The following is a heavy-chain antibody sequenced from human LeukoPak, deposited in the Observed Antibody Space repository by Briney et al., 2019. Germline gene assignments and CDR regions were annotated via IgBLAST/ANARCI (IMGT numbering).Heavy chain of an antibody. CDR3: AKDHVSGYYGSGKFIPDY. CDR2: ISSSGYDT. D-gene: IGHD3-10*01. CDR1: GITFSNYG. Sequence: GGSLRLSCEASGITFSNYGMSWVRQAPGKGLEWVSSISSSGYDTYYADSVKGRFTISRDNSKNTLYLQMNSLRAEDTAVYYCAKDHVSGYYGSGKFIPDYWGQGTLVTVSS. J-gene: IGHJ4*02. V-gene: IGHV3-23*01.